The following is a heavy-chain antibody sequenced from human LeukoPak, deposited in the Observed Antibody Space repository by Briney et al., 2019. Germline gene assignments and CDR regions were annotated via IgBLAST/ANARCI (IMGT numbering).Heavy chain of an antibody. D-gene: IGHD6-6*01. Sequence: LGESLKISCQSSGYTFTSYWNGWVRQMPGKGPQWIGIIYPGDSDTTYSPSFQGQVTISADKSISTAYLQWSSLKASDTAIYYCARLIVGSSSTGWFDPWGQGTLVTVSS. CDR3: ARLIVGSSSTGWFDP. V-gene: IGHV5-51*01. CDR1: GYTFTSYW. J-gene: IGHJ5*02. CDR2: IYPGDSDT.